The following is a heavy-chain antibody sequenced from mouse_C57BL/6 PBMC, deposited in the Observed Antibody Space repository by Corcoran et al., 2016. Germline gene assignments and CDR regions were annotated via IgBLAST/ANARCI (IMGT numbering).Heavy chain of an antibody. CDR1: GYTFTDYY. Sequence: QVQLQQSGPELVKPGASVKISCKASGYTFTDYYINWVKQRPGQGLEWIGWIFPGSGSTYYNEKFKGKATLTVDKSSSTAYMLLSSLTSEDSAVYFVSSSGRYYGSSNGYMDYWGQGTSVTVSS. CDR2: IFPGSGST. CDR3: SSSGRYYGSSNGYMDY. J-gene: IGHJ4*01. D-gene: IGHD1-1*01. V-gene: IGHV1-75*01.